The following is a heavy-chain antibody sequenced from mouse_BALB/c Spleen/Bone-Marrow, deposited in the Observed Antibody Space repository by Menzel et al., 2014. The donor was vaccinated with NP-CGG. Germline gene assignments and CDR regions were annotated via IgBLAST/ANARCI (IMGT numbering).Heavy chain of an antibody. V-gene: IGHV4-1*02. CDR2: INPDSSAI. D-gene: IGHD2-14*01. CDR3: ARPYYRYLYFDY. J-gene: IGHJ2*01. Sequence: EVKLEEYGGGLVQPGGSLKLSCAASGFDFSRYWMNWVRQAPGKGLEWIGEINPDSSAIIYTPSLKDKFIISRDNAKNTLFLQMSEVRSEDTALYYCARPYYRYLYFDYWGQGTTLTVSS. CDR1: GFDFSRYW.